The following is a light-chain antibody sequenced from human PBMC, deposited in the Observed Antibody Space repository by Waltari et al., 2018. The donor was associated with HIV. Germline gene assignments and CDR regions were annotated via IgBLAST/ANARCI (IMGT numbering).Light chain of an antibody. CDR2: RSR. V-gene: IGLV3-25*03. J-gene: IGLJ2*01. CDR3: LSADGRGVRKF. CDR1: ALSAPF. Sequence: YELTQPPSVSVSPGQTARITCSGTALSAPFGYLYQHKVGQAPVLVIFRSRERSSQVPARFSASKSGTTFTLTISGVQAEDEADYFCLSADGRGVRKFFGGGTRLSVL.